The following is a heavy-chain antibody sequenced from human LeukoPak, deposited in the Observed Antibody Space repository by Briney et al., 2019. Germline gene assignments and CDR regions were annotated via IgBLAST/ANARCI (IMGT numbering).Heavy chain of an antibody. CDR3: ARGSSDDAFDI. D-gene: IGHD6-19*01. CDR2: IYYSGNT. J-gene: IGHJ3*02. V-gene: IGHV4-39*01. Sequence: SETLSLTCTVSGVSISSSNSYWGWIRQPPGKGLEWIGSIYYSGNTYYNASLKSQVSISIDTSKNQFSLRLNSVTAADTAVYYCARGSSDDAFDIWGQGTMVTVSS. CDR1: GVSISSSNSY.